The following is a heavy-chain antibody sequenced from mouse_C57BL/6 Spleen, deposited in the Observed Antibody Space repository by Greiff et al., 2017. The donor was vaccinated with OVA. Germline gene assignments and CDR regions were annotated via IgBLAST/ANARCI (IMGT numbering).Heavy chain of an antibody. CDR1: GYAFSSSW. D-gene: IGHD1-1*01. V-gene: IGHV1-82*01. J-gene: IGHJ2*01. CDR2: IYPGDGDT. CDR3: AIHYYGSSFIFDY. Sequence: VQLQQSGPELVKPGASVKISCKASGYAFSSSWMNWVKQRPGQGLEWIGRIYPGDGDTNYNGKFKGKATLTADKSSSTAYMQLSSLTSEDSAVYFCAIHYYGSSFIFDYWGQGTTLTVSS.